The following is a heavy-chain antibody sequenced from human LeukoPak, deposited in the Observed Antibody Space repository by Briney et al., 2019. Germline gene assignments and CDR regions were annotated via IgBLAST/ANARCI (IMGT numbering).Heavy chain of an antibody. V-gene: IGHV3-21*01. D-gene: IGHD6-19*01. CDR3: ARVLAVAGTERLFDF. CDR2: ISSGSHYI. Sequence: GGSLRLSCAASGFTFSTYRMSWVRQAPGKGLEWASSISSGSHYIYYADSVKGRFTISRDNAKNSLYLQMNSLRAEDTAVYYCARVLAVAGTERLFDFWGQGTPVTVSS. J-gene: IGHJ5*01. CDR1: GFTFSTYR.